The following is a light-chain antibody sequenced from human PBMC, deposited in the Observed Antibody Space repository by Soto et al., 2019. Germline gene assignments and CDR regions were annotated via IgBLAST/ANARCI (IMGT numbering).Light chain of an antibody. V-gene: IGLV1-51*01. CDR3: GTWDSSLSAGV. CDR2: DNN. CDR1: SSNIGNNY. J-gene: IGLJ2*01. Sequence: QSVLTQPPSVSAAPRQKVTISCSGSSSNIGNNYVSWYQHLPGTAPKLLIYDNNKRPSGIPDRFSGSKSGTSATLAITGLQTGDEADYYCGTWDSSLSAGVFGGGTKLTVL.